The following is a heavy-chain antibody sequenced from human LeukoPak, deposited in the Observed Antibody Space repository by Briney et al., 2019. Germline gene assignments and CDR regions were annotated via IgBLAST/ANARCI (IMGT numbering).Heavy chain of an antibody. D-gene: IGHD7-27*01. CDR1: GFSFSSYS. V-gene: IGHV3-48*01. CDR2: ISSSSSTI. Sequence: GGSLRLSCAASGFSFSSYSMNWARQSPGKGLEWDSYISSSSSTISYADSVKGRFTISRDNAKNSLYLQMNSLRTEDTAVYYCARHSAEKYTGAYGWAPPDDYWGQGTLVTVSS. J-gene: IGHJ4*02. CDR3: ARHSAEKYTGAYGWAPPDDY.